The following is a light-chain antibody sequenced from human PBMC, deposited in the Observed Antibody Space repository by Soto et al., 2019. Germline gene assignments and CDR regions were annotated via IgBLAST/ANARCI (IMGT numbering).Light chain of an antibody. CDR2: DVS. Sequence: QSALTQPASVSGSPGQSITISCTGTSSDVGGYNYVSWYQQHPGKVPKLMIYDVSNRPSGVSNRFSGSKSGNTASLTISGLQAEDEADYYCSSYTSSSTPGFGGGTKLTVL. J-gene: IGLJ2*01. CDR3: SSYTSSSTPG. CDR1: SSDVGGYNY. V-gene: IGLV2-14*01.